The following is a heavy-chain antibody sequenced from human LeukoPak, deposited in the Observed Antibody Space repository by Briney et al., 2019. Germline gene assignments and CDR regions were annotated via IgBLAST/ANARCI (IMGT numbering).Heavy chain of an antibody. Sequence: PGRSLRLSCAASGFTFSSYGMHWVRQAPGKGLEWVAVISYDGSNKYYADSVKGRSTISRDNSKNTLYLQMNSLRAEDTAVYYCAKDLRPVTTYYFDYWGQGTLVTVSS. D-gene: IGHD4-11*01. CDR1: GFTFSSYG. V-gene: IGHV3-30*18. CDR2: ISYDGSNK. J-gene: IGHJ4*02. CDR3: AKDLRPVTTYYFDY.